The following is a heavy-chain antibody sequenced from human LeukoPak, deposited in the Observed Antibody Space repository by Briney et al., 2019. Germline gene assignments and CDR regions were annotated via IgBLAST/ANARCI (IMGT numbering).Heavy chain of an antibody. Sequence: ASVKLTFTASGGTFSSYAISWVRQAPGQELEWMGGIIPIFVTANYAQKFQGRVTISADESTSTAYMELSSLRSEDTAVYYCARGGFTMIAPCDICGEGEMVTVSS. CDR3: ARGGFTMIAPCDI. J-gene: IGHJ3*02. CDR2: IIPIFVTA. D-gene: IGHD3-22*01. CDR1: GGTFSSYA. V-gene: IGHV1-69*13.